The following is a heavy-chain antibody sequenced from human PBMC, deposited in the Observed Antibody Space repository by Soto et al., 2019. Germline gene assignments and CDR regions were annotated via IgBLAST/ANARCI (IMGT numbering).Heavy chain of an antibody. CDR3: ATQWLVHNDAFDI. V-gene: IGHV1-24*01. J-gene: IGHJ3*02. Sequence: GASVKVSCKVSGYTLTELSIHWVRQAPGKGLEWMGGFDPEDGETIYAQKFQGRVTMTEDTSTDTAYMELSSLRSEDTAVYYCATQWLVHNDAFDIWGQGTMVTVSS. D-gene: IGHD6-19*01. CDR1: GYTLTELS. CDR2: FDPEDGET.